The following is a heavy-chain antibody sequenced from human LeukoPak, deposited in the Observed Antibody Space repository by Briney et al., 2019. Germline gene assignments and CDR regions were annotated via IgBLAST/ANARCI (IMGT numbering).Heavy chain of an antibody. V-gene: IGHV3-66*01. CDR1: GFTVSNNY. CDR3: ARDRGYCSGGSCYSGFYY. D-gene: IGHD2-15*01. J-gene: IGHJ4*02. CDR2: IYSCGST. Sequence: PGGSLKLSCAASGFTVSNNYITWIRQAPGKGLEWVSVIYSCGSTYYSYSGKGRFTISRDNSKNTLYLQMNSLRAEDTAVYYCARDRGYCSGGSCYSGFYYWGQGTLVTVSS.